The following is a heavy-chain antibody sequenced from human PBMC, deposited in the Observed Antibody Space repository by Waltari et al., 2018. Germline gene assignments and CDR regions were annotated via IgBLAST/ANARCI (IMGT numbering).Heavy chain of an antibody. V-gene: IGHV1-8*01. J-gene: IGHJ4*02. CDR1: GYTFTSSD. CDR2: MNTNSGNT. CDR3: AREGFLYSSSYYY. D-gene: IGHD6-6*01. Sequence: QVQLVQSGAEVKKPGASVKVSCKASGYTFTSSDINWVRQATGQGREWMGWMNTNSGNTGYAQKFQGRVTMTRDTSINAAYMELSSLRSEDTAVYYCAREGFLYSSSYYYWGQGSLVTVSP.